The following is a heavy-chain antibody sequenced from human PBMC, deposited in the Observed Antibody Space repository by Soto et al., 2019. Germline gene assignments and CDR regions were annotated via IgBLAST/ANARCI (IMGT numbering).Heavy chain of an antibody. CDR2: ISDSGST. Sequence: ASETLSLTCAVSGGSFRGYFWSWIRQSPDKGLEWIGEISDSGSTYYNPSFKSRLAISVDTSKSQISLTLTSVTAADSAVYYCQGGDFWGQGTRVTVSS. D-gene: IGHD3-16*01. J-gene: IGHJ4*02. CDR1: GGSFRGYF. V-gene: IGHV4-34*01. CDR3: QGGDF.